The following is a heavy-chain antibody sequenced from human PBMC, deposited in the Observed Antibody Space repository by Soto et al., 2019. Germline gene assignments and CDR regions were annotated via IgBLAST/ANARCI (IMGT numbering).Heavy chain of an antibody. CDR1: GFTFSSYW. D-gene: IGHD3-10*01. CDR2: IRGDGGDT. V-gene: IGHV3-74*01. J-gene: IGHJ4*02. Sequence: GGSLRLSCAASGFTFSSYWMHWARQVPGKGLVWVSRIRGDGGDTNYADSVKGRFTISRDNAKNTLYLQMNSLRAEDTAVYYCARDQVFGSGSLDYWGQGTLVTVSS. CDR3: ARDQVFGSGSLDY.